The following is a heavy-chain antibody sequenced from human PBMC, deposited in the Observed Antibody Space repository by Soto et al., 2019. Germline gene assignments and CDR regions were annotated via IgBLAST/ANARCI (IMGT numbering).Heavy chain of an antibody. D-gene: IGHD2-15*01. CDR2: ISAYNGNT. Sequence: ASVKVSCKASGYTFTSYGISWVRQAPGQGLEWMGWISAYNGNTNYAQKLQGRVTMTTDTSTSTAYMELRSLRSDDTAVYYCVRVVVVAAPGGYYYGMDVCGQGTTVTVSS. CDR1: GYTFTSYG. J-gene: IGHJ6*02. V-gene: IGHV1-18*04. CDR3: VRVVVVAAPGGYYYGMDV.